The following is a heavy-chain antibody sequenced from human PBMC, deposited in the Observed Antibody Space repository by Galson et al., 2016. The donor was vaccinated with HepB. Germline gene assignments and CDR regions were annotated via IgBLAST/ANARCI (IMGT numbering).Heavy chain of an antibody. CDR1: GYTFSSYA. CDR3: ASVGYGGWFDP. D-gene: IGHD5-12*01. Sequence: SVKVSCKASGYTFSSYAFRWVRRAPGQRLEWMGRINAGNGDTKYSQNFQGRVTITVDTSASTAYMELSSLRSEDTAVYYGASVGYGGWFDPWGQGTLVTVSS. CDR2: INAGNGDT. V-gene: IGHV1-3*01. J-gene: IGHJ5*02.